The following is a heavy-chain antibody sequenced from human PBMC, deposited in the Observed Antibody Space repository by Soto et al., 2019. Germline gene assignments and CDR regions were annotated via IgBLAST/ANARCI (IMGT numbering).Heavy chain of an antibody. J-gene: IGHJ5*02. CDR3: ARLEGYDFWSGSNWFDP. D-gene: IGHD3-3*01. V-gene: IGHV3-21*01. CDR1: GFTFSSYS. CDR2: ISSSSSYI. Sequence: GGPLRLSCAASGFTFSSYSMNWVRQAPGKGLEWVSSISSSSSYIYYADSVKGRFTISRDNANNSLYLQMNSLRAEDTAVYYCARLEGYDFWSGSNWFDPWGQGTLVTVSS.